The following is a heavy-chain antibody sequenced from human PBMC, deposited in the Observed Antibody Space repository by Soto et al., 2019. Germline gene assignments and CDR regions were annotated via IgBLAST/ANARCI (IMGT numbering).Heavy chain of an antibody. D-gene: IGHD3-22*01. CDR1: GFTFSHYG. CDR3: AAGPHTSFSSGLDH. CDR2: ISYDGNTK. J-gene: IGHJ4*02. V-gene: IGHV3-30*03. Sequence: QLQLVESGGGVVQPGRSLGLSCAASGFTFSHYGIHWVRQAPGKGLEWVSVISYDGNTKYYADFVKGRFTITRDNSKTTLYPLINIVSTDDVAVYYGAAGPHTSFSSGLDHWGQGTLVTVSS.